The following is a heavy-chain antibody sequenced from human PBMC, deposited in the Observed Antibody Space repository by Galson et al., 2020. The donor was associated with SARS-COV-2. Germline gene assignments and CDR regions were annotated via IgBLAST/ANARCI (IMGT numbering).Heavy chain of an antibody. CDR2: TGGGT. CDR1: GFTFRNHA. D-gene: IGHD2-8*01. CDR3: ARQPGYCTTGVCYNFDS. Sequence: TGGSLRLSCVASGFTFRNHAMSWARQAPGKGLEWVSVTGGGTYYADSVKGRFTISRDNSKNTLFLQMNSLRAEDTAVYYCARQPGYCTTGVCYNFDSWGQGTLVTVSS. J-gene: IGHJ4*02. V-gene: IGHV3-23*01.